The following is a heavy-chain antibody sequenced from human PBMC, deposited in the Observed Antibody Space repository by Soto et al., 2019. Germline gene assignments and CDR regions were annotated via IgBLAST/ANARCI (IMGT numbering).Heavy chain of an antibody. D-gene: IGHD3-3*01. J-gene: IGHJ6*02. CDR1: GFSVKGYW. V-gene: IGHV3-74*01. Sequence: PGGSLRLSCGASGFSVKGYWMHWVRQAPGKGLVWLSRFGGDENYTDYADSVRGRFTISRDIAKNTIYLQMNSLSAEDTAVYYCEKGKKLGVVRYGLDAWGQGTTVTVSS. CDR2: FGGDENYT. CDR3: EKGKKLGVVRYGLDA.